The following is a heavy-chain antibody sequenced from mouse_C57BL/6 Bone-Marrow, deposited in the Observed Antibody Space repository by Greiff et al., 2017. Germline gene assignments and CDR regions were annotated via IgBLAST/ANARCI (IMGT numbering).Heavy chain of an antibody. J-gene: IGHJ4*01. CDR1: GFTFTDYY. CDR2: IRNKANGYTT. Sequence: EVQRVESGGGLVQPGGSLSLSCAASGFTFTDYYMSWVRQPPGKALEWLGFIRNKANGYTTEYSASVKGRFTISRDNSQSILYLQMNALRDEDSATYYSARYSGNYYAMDYGGQGTSVTVSS. CDR3: ARYSGNYYAMDY. V-gene: IGHV7-3*01.